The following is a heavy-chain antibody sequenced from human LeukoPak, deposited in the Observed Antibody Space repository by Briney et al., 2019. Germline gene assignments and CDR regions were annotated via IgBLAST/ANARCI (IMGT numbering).Heavy chain of an antibody. D-gene: IGHD2-2*01. V-gene: IGHV1-18*01. J-gene: IGHJ4*02. CDR1: GYTFTSYG. CDR3: ARVAPPIIVVVPAAAPAFDY. Sequence: ASVKVSCKASGYTFTSYGISWVRQAPGQGLEWMGWISAYNGNTDYAQKLQGRVTMTADTSTSTAYMELRSLRSDDTAVYYCARVAPPIIVVVPAAAPAFDYWGQGTLVTVSS. CDR2: ISAYNGNT.